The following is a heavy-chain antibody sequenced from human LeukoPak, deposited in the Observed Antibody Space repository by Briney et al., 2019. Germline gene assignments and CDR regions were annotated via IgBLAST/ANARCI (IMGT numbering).Heavy chain of an antibody. V-gene: IGHV1-46*01. Sequence: ASVKVSCKASGYTFITYYLHWVRQPPGLGLEWMGIINPTGGHTTYAQKFQGRVTVTLDTSTSTAYMELSSLRSEDTAVYYCARDSDFWSGYYHHPTGPWGQGTLVTVSS. CDR1: GYTFITYY. J-gene: IGHJ5*02. CDR2: INPTGGHT. D-gene: IGHD3-3*01. CDR3: ARDSDFWSGYYHHPTGP.